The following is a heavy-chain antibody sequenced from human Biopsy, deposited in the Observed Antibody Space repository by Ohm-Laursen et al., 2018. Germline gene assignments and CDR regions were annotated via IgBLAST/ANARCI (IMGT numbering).Heavy chain of an antibody. Sequence: SSVKVSCKASGYTFISYGISWVRQAPGQGLEWMGWINPYNDDTNYAQKLQGRVTMTTDTSTSTAYMELRSLRSDDTAVYYCARDYQPTIITIHYYYYGMDVWGQGTTVTVSS. CDR3: ARDYQPTIITIHYYYYGMDV. J-gene: IGHJ6*02. CDR1: GYTFISYG. D-gene: IGHD2-2*01. V-gene: IGHV1-18*01. CDR2: INPYNDDT.